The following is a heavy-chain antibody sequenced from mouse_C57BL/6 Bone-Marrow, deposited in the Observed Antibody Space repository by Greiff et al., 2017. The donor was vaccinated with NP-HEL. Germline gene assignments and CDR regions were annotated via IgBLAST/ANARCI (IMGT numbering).Heavy chain of an antibody. CDR1: GYTFTSYT. Sequence: QVQLQQSGAELARPGASVKMSCKASGYTFTSYTMHWVNQRPGQGLEWIGYINPSSGYTKYNQKFKDKATLTADKSSSTAYMQLSSLTSEDSAVYYCARSIRIYYDYDGAFAYWGQGTLVTVSA. D-gene: IGHD2-4*01. CDR2: INPSSGYT. J-gene: IGHJ3*01. CDR3: ARSIRIYYDYDGAFAY. V-gene: IGHV1-4*01.